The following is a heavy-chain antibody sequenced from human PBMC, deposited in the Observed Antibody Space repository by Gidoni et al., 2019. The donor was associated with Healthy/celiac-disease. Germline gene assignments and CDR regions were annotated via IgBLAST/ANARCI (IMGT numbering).Heavy chain of an antibody. V-gene: IGHV3-30*18. D-gene: IGHD1-26*01. Sequence: QVQLVESGGGVVQPGRSLRRACAASGFPFSGYGMHWVRQAPGKGLEWVAVIAYDGSNKYYADSVKGRFTISRDNSKNTLYLQMNSLRAEDTAVYYCAKDEWELGSAPDWGQGTLVTVSS. CDR3: AKDEWELGSAPD. CDR2: IAYDGSNK. J-gene: IGHJ4*02. CDR1: GFPFSGYG.